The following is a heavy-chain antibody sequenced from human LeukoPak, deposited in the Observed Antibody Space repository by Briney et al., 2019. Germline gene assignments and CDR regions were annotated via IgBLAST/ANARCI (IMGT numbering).Heavy chain of an antibody. Sequence: ASEKVSCKASRYTFTAYYIHWVRQAPGQGLEWMGWINPHTGGTKYAQKFQGWVTMTRDTSISTAYMDLSGLKSNDTAVYYCARGFGSSWFDVWGQGTLVTVSS. J-gene: IGHJ5*02. D-gene: IGHD6-13*01. CDR2: INPHTGGT. V-gene: IGHV1-2*04. CDR3: ARGFGSSWFDV. CDR1: RYTFTAYY.